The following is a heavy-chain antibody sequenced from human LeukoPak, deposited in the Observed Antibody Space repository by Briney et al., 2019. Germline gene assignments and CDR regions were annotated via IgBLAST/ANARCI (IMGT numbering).Heavy chain of an antibody. CDR3: ARGGNSYDAFHI. Sequence: GGSLRLSCAASGFTVSSNYLSWVRQAPGKGLEWVSVIYSGGSTYYADSVQGRFTISRDNSKNTLYLQMNSLRAEDTAVYYCARGGNSYDAFHIWGHGTMVTVSS. CDR1: GFTVSSNY. D-gene: IGHD4-23*01. CDR2: IYSGGST. V-gene: IGHV3-66*01. J-gene: IGHJ3*02.